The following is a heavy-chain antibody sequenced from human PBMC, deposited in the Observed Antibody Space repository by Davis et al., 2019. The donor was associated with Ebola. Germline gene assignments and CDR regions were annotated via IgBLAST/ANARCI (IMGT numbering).Heavy chain of an antibody. CDR3: AGNCSSTSCYDYGMDV. CDR1: GGSISSSSYY. Sequence: PGGSLRLSCTISGGSISSSSYYWGWIRQPPGKGLEWIGSIYYSGSTNYNPSLKIRVTISVDTSKNQFSLKLSSVTAADTAVYYCAGNCSSTSCYDYGMDVWGQGTTVTVSS. V-gene: IGHV4-39*07. D-gene: IGHD2-2*01. J-gene: IGHJ6*02. CDR2: IYYSGST.